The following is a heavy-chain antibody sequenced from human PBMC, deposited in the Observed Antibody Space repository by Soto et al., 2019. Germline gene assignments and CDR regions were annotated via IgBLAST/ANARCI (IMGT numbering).Heavy chain of an antibody. D-gene: IGHD3-16*01. CDR2: ITSKSTTI. J-gene: IGHJ5*02. CDR3: AREMGACSDSSCYPGPYDS. Sequence: GSLLLACSAPGFTFTSYSMNWVRQAPGQGLEWVSYITSKSTTIKYADSVKGRFTVSRDNAKNSLYLQLNSMRDEDTAVYYCAREMGACSDSSCYPGPYDSWGQGTLVTV. CDR1: GFTFTSYS. V-gene: IGHV3-48*02.